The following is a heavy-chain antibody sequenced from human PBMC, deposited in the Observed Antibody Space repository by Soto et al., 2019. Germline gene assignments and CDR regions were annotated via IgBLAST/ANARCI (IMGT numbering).Heavy chain of an antibody. V-gene: IGHV3-33*01. J-gene: IGHJ4*02. D-gene: IGHD1-1*01. CDR1: GFTFSSYG. Sequence: PGGSLRLSCAASGFTFSSYGMHWVRQAPVNGLEWVAVIWYCLSNKYYADAVKGRFTISGDKSENTVYLQMNSLRAEDTAVYYCARDRSGAGFDYWGQGTLVTVSS. CDR2: IWYCLSNK. CDR3: ARDRSGAGFDY.